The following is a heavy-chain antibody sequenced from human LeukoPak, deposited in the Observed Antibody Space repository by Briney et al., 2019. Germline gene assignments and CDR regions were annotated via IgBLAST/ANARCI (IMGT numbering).Heavy chain of an antibody. D-gene: IGHD5-18*01. CDR2: IWYDGSNK. CDR1: GFTFSSYG. J-gene: IGHJ4*02. V-gene: IGHV3-33*01. CDR3: AREGFSDGYSYALDY. Sequence: GGSLRLSCAASGFTFSSYGMHWVRQAPGKGLEWVAVIWYDGSNKYYADSVKGRFTISRDNSKNTLYLQMNGLRAEDTAVYYCAREGFSDGYSYALDYWGQGTLVTVSS.